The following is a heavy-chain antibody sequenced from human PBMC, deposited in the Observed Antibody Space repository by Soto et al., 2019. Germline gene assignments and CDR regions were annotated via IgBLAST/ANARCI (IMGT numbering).Heavy chain of an antibody. CDR1: GYTFTSYA. CDR2: INAGNGNT. V-gene: IGHV1-3*01. D-gene: IGHD3-16*01. Sequence: ASVKVSCKASGYTFTSYAMHWVRQAPGQRLEWMGWINAGNGNTKYSQKFQGRVTITRDTSASTAYMELSSLRSEDSAVYYCARDLHGTGNYYEHYYYYYMDVWGKGTTVTVSS. CDR3: ARDLHGTGNYYEHYYYYYMDV. J-gene: IGHJ6*03.